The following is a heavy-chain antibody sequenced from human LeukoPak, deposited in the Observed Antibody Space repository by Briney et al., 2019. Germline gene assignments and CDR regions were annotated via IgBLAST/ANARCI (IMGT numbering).Heavy chain of an antibody. Sequence: PSETLSLTCAVYGGSFSGYYWSWIRQPPGKGLEWIGEINHSGSTNYNPSLKRRVTISVDTSKNQFSLKLSSVTAADTAVYYCARGGLGYFDWLYNWFDPWGQGTLVTVSS. CDR1: GGSFSGYY. D-gene: IGHD3-9*01. CDR2: INHSGST. V-gene: IGHV4-34*01. J-gene: IGHJ5*02. CDR3: ARGGLGYFDWLYNWFDP.